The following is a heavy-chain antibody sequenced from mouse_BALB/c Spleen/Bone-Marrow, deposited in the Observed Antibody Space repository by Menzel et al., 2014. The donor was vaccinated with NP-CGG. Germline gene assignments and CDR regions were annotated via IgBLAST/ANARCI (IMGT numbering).Heavy chain of an antibody. J-gene: IGHJ2*01. CDR2: IDPYSGGT. CDR3: SRGVQAYFDY. D-gene: IGHD2-14*01. CDR1: GYAFTNYN. V-gene: IGHV1S135*01. Sequence: EVHLVESGPELVKPGASVKVSCKASGYAFTNYNMNWVKQSHGKSLEWIGYIDPYSGGTNYNQKFRGKATLTVDKSSSTAYMHLNSLTSEDSAVYYCSRGVQAYFDYWGQGTTLTVSS.